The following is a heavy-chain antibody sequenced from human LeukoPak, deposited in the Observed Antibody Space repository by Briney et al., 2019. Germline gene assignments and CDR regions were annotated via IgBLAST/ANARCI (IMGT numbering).Heavy chain of an antibody. CDR2: INPNSGGT. CDR3: ARETEGGWELFDY. V-gene: IGHV1-2*02. CDR1: GYTFTGYY. Sequence: GASVKVSCKASGYTFTGYYMHWVRQAPGQGLEWMGWINPNSGGTNYAQKFQGRVTMTRDTSISTAYMELRSLRSDDTAVYYCARETEGGWELFDYWGQGTLVTVSS. J-gene: IGHJ4*02. D-gene: IGHD1-26*01.